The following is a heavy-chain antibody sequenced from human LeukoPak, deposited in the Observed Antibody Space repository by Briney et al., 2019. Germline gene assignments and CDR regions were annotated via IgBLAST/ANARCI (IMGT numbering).Heavy chain of an antibody. CDR1: GYTFTDYY. J-gene: IGHJ3*02. CDR2: INPNSAGT. V-gene: IGHV1-2*02. CDR3: ARWGMRTFDI. D-gene: IGHD2-8*01. Sequence: ASVKVSCKASGYTFTDYYIHWVRQAPGQGLEGMGWINPNSAGTSYAQKFQGRVTMTSDPPISTAYMELSRLRSDDTALHYCARWGMRTFDIWGQGTMVTV.